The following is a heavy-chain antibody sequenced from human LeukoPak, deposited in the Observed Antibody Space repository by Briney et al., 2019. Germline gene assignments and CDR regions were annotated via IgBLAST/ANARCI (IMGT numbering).Heavy chain of an antibody. CDR1: GFTFSSYA. V-gene: IGHV3-23*01. CDR3: AKGFDR. CDR2: ISERDVT. Sequence: GGSLRLSCAASGFTFSSYAMTWVRQAPGKGLEWVSAISERDVTFYTDSVKGRFTVSRDNSKNILYLQLGSLRAEDTAVYYCAKGFDRWGQGTLVTVSS. J-gene: IGHJ4*02.